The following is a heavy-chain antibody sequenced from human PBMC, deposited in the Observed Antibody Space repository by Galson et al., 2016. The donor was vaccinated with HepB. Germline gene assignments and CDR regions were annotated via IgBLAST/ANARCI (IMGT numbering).Heavy chain of an antibody. CDR1: GDSVSSNSAA. CDR3: ARVSLVTANIWTWSAVEY. J-gene: IGHJ6*02. D-gene: IGHD1-20*01. V-gene: IGHV6-1*01. Sequence: CAISGDSVSSNSAAWNWIRQSPSRGLEWLGRTYYRSNWHYDYAVSVTGRITINPDTSKNQFSLQLNSMTPEDTAVYYCARVSLVTANIWTWSAVEYWGQGTTVTVS. CDR2: TYYRSNWHY.